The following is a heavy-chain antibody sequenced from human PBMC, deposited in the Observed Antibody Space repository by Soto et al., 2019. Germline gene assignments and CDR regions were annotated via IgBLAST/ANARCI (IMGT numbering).Heavy chain of an antibody. CDR1: CFTFSSYY. CDR2: IYSDGTT. Sequence: EVQLVETGGGLIQPGGSLRLSCEASCFTFSSYYMNWVRQAPWKGLEWLSIIYSDGTTYYADSVKGRFTISRDNFKNTLDLQMNTLRAEDTAVYYCEIMSNLGQGTLVTVSS. CDR3: EIMSN. D-gene: IGHD6-6*01. J-gene: IGHJ4*02. V-gene: IGHV3-53*02.